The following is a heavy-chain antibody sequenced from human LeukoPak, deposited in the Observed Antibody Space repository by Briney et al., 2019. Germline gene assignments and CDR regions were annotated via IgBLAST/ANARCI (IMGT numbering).Heavy chain of an antibody. Sequence: LGGSLRLSCAASGFTFSSYGMHWVRQAPGKGLEWVAVISYDGSNKYYADSVKGRFTISRDNSKNTLYLQMNSLRAEDTAVYYCANSVGFDYWGQGTLVTVSS. CDR3: ANSVGFDY. D-gene: IGHD2-15*01. J-gene: IGHJ4*02. CDR2: ISYDGSNK. V-gene: IGHV3-30*18. CDR1: GFTFSSYG.